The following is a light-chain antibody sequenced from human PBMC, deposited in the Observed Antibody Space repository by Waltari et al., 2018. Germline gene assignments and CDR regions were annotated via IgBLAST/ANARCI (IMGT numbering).Light chain of an antibody. CDR3: QQRYRGRT. Sequence: EIVLTQSPATLSLSPGEGATLSCRASQSVSSYLAWYQQKPGQPPRLLIYDASNRATGIPARFSGSGSGTDFTLTISRLEPEDFAVYYCQQRYRGRTFGQGTKVESK. J-gene: IGKJ1*01. CDR1: QSVSSY. V-gene: IGKV3-11*01. CDR2: DAS.